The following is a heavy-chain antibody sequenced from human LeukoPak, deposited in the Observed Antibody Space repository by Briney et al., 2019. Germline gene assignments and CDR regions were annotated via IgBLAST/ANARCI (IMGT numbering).Heavy chain of an antibody. CDR3: ARGRYGSGSYYKGWFYP. J-gene: IGHJ5*02. Sequence: SETLSLTCAVYGGSFSGYYWSWIRQPPGKGLEWIGEINHSGSTNYNPSLKSRVTISVDTSRNQFSLKLGSVTAADTAVYYCARGRYGSGSYYKGWFYPWGQGTLVTVSS. CDR2: INHSGST. V-gene: IGHV4-34*01. D-gene: IGHD3-10*01. CDR1: GGSFSGYY.